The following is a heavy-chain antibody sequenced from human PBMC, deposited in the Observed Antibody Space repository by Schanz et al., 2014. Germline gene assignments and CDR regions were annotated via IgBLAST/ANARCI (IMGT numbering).Heavy chain of an antibody. CDR2: LTGSGGGT. Sequence: EVLLLESGGRVERPGRSLRLSCAASGFSFSTYAMSWVRQAPGKGPEWVSSLTGSGGGTYYADSVRGRFAISRDNSKNSLYLQMNSLRAEDTAVYYCARPSDSSWYMDVWGKGTTVTVSS. CDR3: ARPSDSSWYMDV. D-gene: IGHD2-21*02. V-gene: IGHV3-23*01. J-gene: IGHJ6*03. CDR1: GFSFSTYA.